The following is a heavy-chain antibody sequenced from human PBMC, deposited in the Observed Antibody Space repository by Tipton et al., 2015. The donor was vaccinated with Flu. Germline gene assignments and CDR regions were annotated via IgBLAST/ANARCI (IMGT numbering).Heavy chain of an antibody. CDR2: INHRGNT. Sequence: TLSLTCSFSTYPISSVYYWGWIRQPPGRGLEWIGNINHRGNTYHNPSLRNRVTISVDTSKNQFSLKVTSVTAADTAVYYCARRDFSNYVSDPKNWFDPWGQGTLVTVSS. CDR1: TYPISSVYY. J-gene: IGHJ5*02. D-gene: IGHD4-11*01. V-gene: IGHV4-38-2*01. CDR3: ARRDFSNYVSDPKNWFDP.